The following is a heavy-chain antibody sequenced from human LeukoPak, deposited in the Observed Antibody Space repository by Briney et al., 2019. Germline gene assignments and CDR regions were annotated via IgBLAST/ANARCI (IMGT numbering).Heavy chain of an antibody. CDR1: VGAISSYY. CDR2: IYYSGST. V-gene: IGHV4-59*01. CDR3: AREVSSTWFEWFDP. Sequence: SETLSLTCTVSVGAISSYYWSWIRQPPGKGLEWIGYIYYSGSTHYTPSLTSRVIISMDTPKNQFSLKLSSVTAADTAVYYCAREVSSTWFEWFDPWGQGTLVTVSS. D-gene: IGHD6-13*01. J-gene: IGHJ5*02.